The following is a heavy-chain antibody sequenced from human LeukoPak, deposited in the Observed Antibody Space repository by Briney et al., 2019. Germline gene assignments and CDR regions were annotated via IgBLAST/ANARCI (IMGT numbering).Heavy chain of an antibody. J-gene: IGHJ4*02. D-gene: IGHD5-12*01. CDR1: GGTFSSYA. V-gene: IGHV1-69*04. Sequence: SVKVSCKASGGTFSSYAISWVRQAPGQGLEWMGIINPSGGSTSYAQKFQGRVTITADKSTSTAYMELSSLRSEDTAVYYCARDVGGYSGYDSEILDYWGQGTLVTVSS. CDR3: ARDVGGYSGYDSEILDY. CDR2: INPSGGST.